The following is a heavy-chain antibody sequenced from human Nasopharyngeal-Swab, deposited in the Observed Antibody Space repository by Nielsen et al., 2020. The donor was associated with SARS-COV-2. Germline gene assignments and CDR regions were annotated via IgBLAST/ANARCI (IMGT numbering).Heavy chain of an antibody. J-gene: IGHJ6*02. Sequence: GESLKISCAASGFTFSSYAMHWVRQAPGKGLEWVSYISSSGSTIYYADSVKGRFTISRDNAKNSLYLQMNSLRAEDTALYYCAKDLSYYYGMDVWGQGTTVTVSS. CDR3: AKDLSYYYGMDV. CDR2: ISSSGSTI. V-gene: IGHV3-48*04. CDR1: GFTFSSYA.